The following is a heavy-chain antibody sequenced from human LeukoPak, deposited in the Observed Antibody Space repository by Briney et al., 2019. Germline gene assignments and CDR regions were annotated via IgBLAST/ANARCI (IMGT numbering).Heavy chain of an antibody. CDR3: AEGPGPLNPGWFDP. J-gene: IGHJ5*02. V-gene: IGHV4-38-2*02. CDR1: GYSISSGYY. CDR2: IYHSGST. Sequence: PSETLSLTCTVSGYSISSGYYWGWIRQPPGKGLEWIGSIYHSGSTNYNPSLKSRVTISVDTSKNQFSLKLSSVTAADTAVYYCAEGPGPLNPGWFDPWGQGTLVTVSS.